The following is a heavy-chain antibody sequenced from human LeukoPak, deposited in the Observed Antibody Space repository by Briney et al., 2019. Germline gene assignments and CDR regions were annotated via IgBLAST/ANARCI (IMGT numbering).Heavy chain of an antibody. J-gene: IGHJ4*02. CDR1: GFPLGSYV. Sequence: GGSLRLSCEGSGFPLGSYVMSWVRQAPGKGLEWIAYINHNAEMIFYPDFVKGRFTISRDNPKKPLYLQMNALRYEDTAIYYCARDHDWAFDLWGQGTLVTVSS. D-gene: IGHD3-9*01. CDR3: ARDHDWAFDL. V-gene: IGHV3-48*02. CDR2: INHNAEMI.